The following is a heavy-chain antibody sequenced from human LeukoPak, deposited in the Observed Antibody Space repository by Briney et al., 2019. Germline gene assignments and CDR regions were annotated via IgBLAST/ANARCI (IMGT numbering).Heavy chain of an antibody. Sequence: PSETLSLTCAVYGGSISDHYWSWIRQPPGKGLEWIGEINHSGGTNYNPSLKSPVTISVDTSKNQFSLKLSSVTAADTAVYYCARRATYYDFWSGPLRFDPWGQGTLVTVSS. CDR2: INHSGGT. CDR1: GGSISDHY. J-gene: IGHJ5*02. D-gene: IGHD3-3*01. CDR3: ARRATYYDFWSGPLRFDP. V-gene: IGHV4-34*01.